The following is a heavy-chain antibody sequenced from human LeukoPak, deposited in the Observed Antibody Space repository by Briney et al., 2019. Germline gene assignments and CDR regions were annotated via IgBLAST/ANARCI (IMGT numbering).Heavy chain of an antibody. J-gene: IGHJ4*02. CDR2: INHSGST. Sequence: SETLSLTCTVSGYSISSGYYWSWIRQPPGKGLEWIGEINHSGSTNYNPSLKSRVTISVDTSKNQFSLKLSPVTAADTAVYYCARESFAARWDWGQGTLVTVSS. CDR1: GYSISSGYY. CDR3: ARESFAARWD. D-gene: IGHD6-6*01. V-gene: IGHV4-38-2*02.